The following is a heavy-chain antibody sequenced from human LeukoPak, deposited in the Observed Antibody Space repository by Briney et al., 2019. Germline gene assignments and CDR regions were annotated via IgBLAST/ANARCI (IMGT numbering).Heavy chain of an antibody. J-gene: IGHJ3*02. V-gene: IGHV3-53*01. Sequence: GGSLRLSCPASGFTVSSTYMSWVRQAPGKGLEWASVFYSDGTIYYADSVKGRFTISRDISKNTLYLQLNSLRAEDTAVYYCARQHLRPNDAFDIWGQGTMVTVSS. CDR3: ARQHLRPNDAFDI. CDR1: GFTVSSTY. CDR2: FYSDGTI.